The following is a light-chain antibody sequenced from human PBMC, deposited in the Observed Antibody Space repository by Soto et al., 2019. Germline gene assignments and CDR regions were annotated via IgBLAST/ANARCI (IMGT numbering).Light chain of an antibody. CDR2: EVS. CDR1: NSDVGGYNY. CDR3: SSFADSSARDYV. J-gene: IGLJ1*01. Sequence: QSALTQPASVSGSPGQSITISCTGTNSDVGGYNYVSWYQQHPGKVPKLMISEVSNRPSGVSNRFSGSKSGNTASLTISGLQADDESDYYCSSFADSSARDYVFGGGTKVTVL. V-gene: IGLV2-14*01.